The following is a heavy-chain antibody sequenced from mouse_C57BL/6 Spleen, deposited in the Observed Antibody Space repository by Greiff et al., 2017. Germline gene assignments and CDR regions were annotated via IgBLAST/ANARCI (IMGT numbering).Heavy chain of an antibody. CDR3: ARGVDYDGGYWYFDV. V-gene: IGHV1-39*01. CDR2: INPNYGTT. Sequence: VQLKESGPELVKPGASVKISCKASGYSFTDYNMNWVKQSNGKSLEWIGVINPNYGTTSYNQKFKGKATLTVDQYSSTAYMQLNSLTSEDSAVYYCARGVDYDGGYWYFDVWGTGTTVTVSS. J-gene: IGHJ1*03. D-gene: IGHD2-4*01. CDR1: GYSFTDYN.